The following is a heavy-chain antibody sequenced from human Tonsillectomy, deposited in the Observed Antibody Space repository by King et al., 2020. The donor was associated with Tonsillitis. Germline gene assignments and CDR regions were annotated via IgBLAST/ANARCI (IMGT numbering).Heavy chain of an antibody. J-gene: IGHJ1*01. CDR1: GFSLSNYG. CDR2: ISSSSTYI. V-gene: IGHV3-21*01. Sequence: VQLVESGGGLVKPGGSLRLSCAASGFSLSNYGMNWGRQAPGKGLEWVSSISSSSTYIYYADSVKGRITISRDNAKNSLFLQMNSLRAEDTAVYYFARSPSSGWYKDAEYFQHWGQGTLLTVSS. D-gene: IGHD6-19*01. CDR3: ARSPSSGWYKDAEYFQH.